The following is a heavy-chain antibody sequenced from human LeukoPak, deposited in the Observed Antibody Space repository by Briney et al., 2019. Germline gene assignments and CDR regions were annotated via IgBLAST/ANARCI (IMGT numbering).Heavy chain of an antibody. D-gene: IGHD6-6*01. Sequence: SETLSLTCTVSGGSISSYYWSWIRQPPGKGLEWIGYIYYSGSTNYNPSLKSRVTISVDTSKNQFSLKLSSVTAADTAVYYCARHGPRLVPFDYWGREPWSPSPQ. CDR3: ARHGPRLVPFDY. CDR1: GGSISSYY. CDR2: IYYSGST. J-gene: IGHJ4*02. V-gene: IGHV4-59*08.